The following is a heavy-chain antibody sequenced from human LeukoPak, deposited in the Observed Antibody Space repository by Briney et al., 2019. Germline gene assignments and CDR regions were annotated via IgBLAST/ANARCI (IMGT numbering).Heavy chain of an antibody. CDR3: VKDDPVLNY. CDR2: IQSDGSNI. CDR1: GFAFSNSG. J-gene: IGHJ4*02. D-gene: IGHD3-10*01. V-gene: IGHV3-30*02. Sequence: PGGSLRLSCAASGFAFSNSGMHWVRQAPGKGLDWLTFIQSDGSNIFYGDSVKGRFSISRDNSRNTLFLQMSSLGPEDTAVYYCVKDDPVLNYWGQGTLVTVSS.